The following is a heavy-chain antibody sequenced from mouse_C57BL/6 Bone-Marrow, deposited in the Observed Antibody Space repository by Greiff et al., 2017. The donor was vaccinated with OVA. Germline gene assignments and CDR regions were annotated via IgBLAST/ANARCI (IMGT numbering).Heavy chain of an antibody. V-gene: IGHV1-64*01. CDR3: ARWVYAMDY. Sequence: QVHVKQSGAELVKPGASVKLSCKASGYTFTSYWMHWVKQRPGQGLEWIGMIHPNSGSTNYNEKFKSKATLTVDKSSSTAYMQLSSLTSEDSAVYYCARWVYAMDYWGQGTSVTVSS. CDR2: IHPNSGST. J-gene: IGHJ4*01. CDR1: GYTFTSYW.